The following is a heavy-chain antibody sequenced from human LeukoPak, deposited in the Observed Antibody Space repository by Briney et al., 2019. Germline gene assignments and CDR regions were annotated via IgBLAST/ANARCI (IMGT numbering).Heavy chain of an antibody. D-gene: IGHD2-21*02. CDR2: IIPIFGTA. V-gene: IGHV1-69*06. CDR3: ARDSLPPAYCGGDCPMFDY. J-gene: IGHJ4*02. Sequence: SVKVSCKASGGTFSSHAISWVRQAPGQGLEWMGGIIPIFGTANYAQKFQGRVTITADKSTSTAYMELSSLRSEDTAVYYCARDSLPPAYCGGDCPMFDYWGQGTLVTVSS. CDR1: GGTFSSHA.